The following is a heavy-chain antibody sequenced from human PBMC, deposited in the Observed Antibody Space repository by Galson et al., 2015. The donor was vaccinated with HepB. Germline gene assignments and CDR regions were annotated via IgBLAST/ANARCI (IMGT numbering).Heavy chain of an antibody. CDR3: AREVRGGVDWSEYSYYYYGMDV. CDR1: GVAVSSYA. V-gene: IGHV3-23*01. Sequence: SLGLSGAASGVAVSSYAMIWVAQAPGEGLEGVPAISGSGGSTYYADAVKGRFPISRDNSKNTLYLQMNSLRAEDTAVYYCAREVRGGVDWSEYSYYYYGMDVWGQGTTVTVSS. J-gene: IGHJ6*02. CDR2: ISGSGGST. D-gene: IGHD1-1*01.